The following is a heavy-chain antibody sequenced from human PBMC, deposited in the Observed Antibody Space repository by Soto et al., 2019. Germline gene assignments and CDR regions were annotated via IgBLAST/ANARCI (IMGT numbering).Heavy chain of an antibody. CDR2: ISENGGSRGGT. CDR1: GFTFNNSA. D-gene: IGHD2-21*01. V-gene: IGHV3-23*01. J-gene: IGHJ3*02. CDR3: ASAKAVVIAPLGI. Sequence: GGSLRLSCAAPGFTFNNSAMTWVRQAPGQGLEWVASISENGGSRGGTYYADSVKGRFTICIYNSKNTLYLQVDSLTSADTAVYYCASAKAVVIAPLGIWGQGELVT.